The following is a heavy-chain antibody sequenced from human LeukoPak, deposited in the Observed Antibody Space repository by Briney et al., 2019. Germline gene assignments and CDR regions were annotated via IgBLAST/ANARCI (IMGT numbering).Heavy chain of an antibody. CDR1: GFTSSSYA. CDR3: ATRPGGARGFDY. V-gene: IGHV3-23*01. D-gene: IGHD2-21*01. CDR2: ISGSGGST. Sequence: GGSLRLSCAASGFTSSSYAMSWVRQAPGKGLEWVSAISGSGGSTYYADSVKGRFTISRDNSKNTLYLQMNSLRAEDTAVYYCATRPGGARGFDYWGQGTLVTVSS. J-gene: IGHJ4*02.